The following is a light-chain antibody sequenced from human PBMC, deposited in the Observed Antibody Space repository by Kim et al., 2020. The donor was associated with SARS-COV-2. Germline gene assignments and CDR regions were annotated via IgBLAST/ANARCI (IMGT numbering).Light chain of an antibody. Sequence: DIVMTQSPLSLPVTPGEPASISCRSSQSLLHSNGYNYLDWYLQKPGQSPQVLIYVGSNRASGVSDSFSGSGSGTDFTLEISRVEADDVRVYYCMQALQSPLTFGQGTRLEIK. V-gene: IGKV2-28*01. CDR1: QSLLHSNGYNY. CDR2: VGS. CDR3: MQALQSPLT. J-gene: IGKJ5*01.